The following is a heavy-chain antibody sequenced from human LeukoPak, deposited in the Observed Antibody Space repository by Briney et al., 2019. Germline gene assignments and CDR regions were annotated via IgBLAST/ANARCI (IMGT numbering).Heavy chain of an antibody. CDR2: ISGHNGNT. CDR3: TREGTASTGIGPYDF. CDR1: GYNFTTFG. D-gene: IGHD6-13*01. Sequence: ASVKVSCKASGYNFTTFGISWVRPAPGQGLEWLGWISGHNGNTKYIQNVQGRITMTTDTSASTAYMELRSLTSDDTAVYYCTREGTASTGIGPYDFWGQGTLVTVSS. V-gene: IGHV1-18*01. J-gene: IGHJ4*02.